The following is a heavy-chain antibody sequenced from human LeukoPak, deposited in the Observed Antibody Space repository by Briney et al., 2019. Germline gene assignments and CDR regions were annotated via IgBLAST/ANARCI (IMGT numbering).Heavy chain of an antibody. CDR3: VKGAYDYIEIAYFDS. J-gene: IGHJ4*02. CDR1: GFTSTKYA. V-gene: IGHV3-23*01. D-gene: IGHD5-12*01. CDR2: LIRGSGST. Sequence: GGSLSLSCAASGFTSTKYAMNWARQAPGEGLECVSVLIRGSGSTDHAHSVKGGFTMSRDISKNTLFLQMNSLRAEDTAIYYCVKGAYDYIEIAYFDSWGQGTLVTVSS.